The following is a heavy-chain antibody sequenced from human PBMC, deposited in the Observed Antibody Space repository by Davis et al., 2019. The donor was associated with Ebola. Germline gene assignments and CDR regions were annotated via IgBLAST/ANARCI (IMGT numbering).Heavy chain of an antibody. CDR1: GGSFSGYY. CDR3: ARVNLLYYYGMDV. V-gene: IGHV4-34*01. D-gene: IGHD1-14*01. Sequence: SETLSLTCAVYGGSFSGYYWSWIRQPPGKGLEWIGYIYHSGSTYYNPSLKSRVTISVDRSKNQFSLKLSSVTAADTAVYYCARVNLLYYYGMDVWGQGTTVTVSS. CDR2: IYHSGST. J-gene: IGHJ6*02.